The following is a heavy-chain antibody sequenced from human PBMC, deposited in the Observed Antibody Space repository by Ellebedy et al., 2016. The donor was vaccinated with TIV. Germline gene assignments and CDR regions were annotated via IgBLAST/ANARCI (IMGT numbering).Heavy chain of an antibody. CDR1: GFTFSSYA. J-gene: IGHJ4*02. CDR2: ISYDGSNK. V-gene: IGHV3-30-3*01. Sequence: LSLTCAASGFTFSSYAMHWVRQAPGKGLEWVAVISYDGSNKYYADSVKGRFTISRDNSKNTLYLQMNSLRVEDTAVYYCASLERGGARRELDYWGQGTLVTVSS. CDR3: ASLERGGARRELDY. D-gene: IGHD3-10*01.